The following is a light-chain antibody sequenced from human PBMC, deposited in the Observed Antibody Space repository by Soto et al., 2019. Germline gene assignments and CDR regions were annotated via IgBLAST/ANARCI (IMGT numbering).Light chain of an antibody. V-gene: IGKV3-20*01. CDR3: QQYGSPWT. J-gene: IGKJ1*01. Sequence: EIVLTQSPGTLSLSPGERATLSCRASQSVSSSYLALYQQKPGQAPRLLIYGASGRASGIPDRFSGSGSGTDYAFTSSRLEPEDFAVYYCQQYGSPWTFGQGTKVEIK. CDR2: GAS. CDR1: QSVSSSY.